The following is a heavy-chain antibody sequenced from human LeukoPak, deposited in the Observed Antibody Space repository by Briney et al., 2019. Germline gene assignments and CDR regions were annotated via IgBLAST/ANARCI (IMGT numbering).Heavy chain of an antibody. V-gene: IGHV4-4*07. CDR3: ARGADSESGVFGR. CDR1: RGSVSSYF. Sequence: PSETLSLICHVSRGSVSSYFWSWIRQPAGKGLEWIGRVHASGSTNYSPSLRSRVTISLDKSNNNFSLKLTSVTAADTAVYHCARGADSESGVFGRWGGGIPVIVSS. J-gene: IGHJ4*02. D-gene: IGHD2-15*01. CDR2: VHASGST.